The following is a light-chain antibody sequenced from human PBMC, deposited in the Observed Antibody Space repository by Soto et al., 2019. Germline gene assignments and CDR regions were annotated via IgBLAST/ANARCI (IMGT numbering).Light chain of an antibody. J-gene: IGKJ1*01. CDR2: DAS. CDR1: QSVITN. CDR3: QQYHIWPSWT. V-gene: IGKV3D-15*01. Sequence: EIVMTQSPATLSVSPGERATLSCRASQSVITNLAWYQQKPGQAPRLLIYDASNRATGIPARFSGSGSGTDFTLTISSLEPEDFAVYFCQQYHIWPSWTFGQGTKVDIK.